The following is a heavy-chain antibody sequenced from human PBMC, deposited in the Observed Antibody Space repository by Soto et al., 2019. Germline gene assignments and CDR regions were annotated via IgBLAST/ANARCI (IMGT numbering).Heavy chain of an antibody. CDR3: ARGSGATYWSLDQ. CDR1: GFTLSSNG. D-gene: IGHD1-26*01. J-gene: IGHJ4*02. Sequence: QVQLVESGGGVVQPGRSLRLSCAASGFTLSSNGMHWVRQAPGKGLEWVAVLWYDGRNKYYAESVKGRVTISRDNSKNTLYLQMNSLRVEDTAVYYCARGSGATYWSLDQWGQGTLVTVSS. CDR2: LWYDGRNK. V-gene: IGHV3-33*01.